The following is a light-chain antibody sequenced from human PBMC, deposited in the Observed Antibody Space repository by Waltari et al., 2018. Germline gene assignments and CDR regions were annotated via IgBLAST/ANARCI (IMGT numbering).Light chain of an antibody. Sequence: DIQLTQSTFSLSASVGDRVNITCRASQSIRTYLNWFQQKPEKSPNLLIYAASRLLSGVPSRFSGSGSGTDFTLTITSLQPEDFATYYCQQSFSTLITFGQGTRLEIK. CDR3: QQSFSTLIT. CDR1: QSIRTY. CDR2: AAS. V-gene: IGKV1-39*01. J-gene: IGKJ5*01.